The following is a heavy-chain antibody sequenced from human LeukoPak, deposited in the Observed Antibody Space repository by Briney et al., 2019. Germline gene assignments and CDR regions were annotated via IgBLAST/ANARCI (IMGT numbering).Heavy chain of an antibody. J-gene: IGHJ3*01. V-gene: IGHV3-23*01. CDR2: ITATGGI. Sequence: GGSLRLSCAASTFAFSSYAMTWVRQAPGKGLKWVSSITATGGISYADSVKGRFTISRDNSKSTLYLQMNSLRAEDTAVYYCTKDPNGDYVGAFDFWGQGTMVTVSS. CDR3: TKDPNGDYVGAFDF. CDR1: TFAFSSYA. D-gene: IGHD4-17*01.